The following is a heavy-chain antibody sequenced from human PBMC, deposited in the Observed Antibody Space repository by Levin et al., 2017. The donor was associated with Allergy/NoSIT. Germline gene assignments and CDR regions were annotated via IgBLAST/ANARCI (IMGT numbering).Heavy chain of an antibody. CDR3: AADGVLTGTTSAPPDY. Sequence: KISCKASGFTFTSSAVQWVRQARGQRLEWIGWIVVGSGNTNYAQKFQERVTITRDMSTSTAYMELSSLRSEDTAVYYCAADGVLTGTTSAPPDYWGQGTLVTVSS. V-gene: IGHV1-58*01. J-gene: IGHJ4*02. CDR1: GFTFTSSA. CDR2: IVVGSGNT. D-gene: IGHD1-20*01.